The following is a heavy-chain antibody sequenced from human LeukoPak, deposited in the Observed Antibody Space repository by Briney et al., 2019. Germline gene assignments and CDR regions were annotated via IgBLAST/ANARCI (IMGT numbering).Heavy chain of an antibody. J-gene: IGHJ4*02. CDR2: SSNHGSDE. V-gene: IGHV3-30*04. CDR1: GFTFTSLP. D-gene: IGHD3-22*01. CDR3: AMDYYDSKGYSGGWDY. Sequence: GGSLRLSCAASGFTFTSLPLHWVRQAPGKGLEWVAVSSNHGSDEYYADSVKGRFTVSSDNSKKTVCLQMDSLRAEDTAVYYCAMDYYDSKGYSGGWDYWGQGTLVTVSS.